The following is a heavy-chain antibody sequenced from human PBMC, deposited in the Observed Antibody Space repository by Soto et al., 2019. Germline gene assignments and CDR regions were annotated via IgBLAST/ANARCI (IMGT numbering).Heavy chain of an antibody. J-gene: IGHJ6*02. V-gene: IGHV4-59*01. Sequence: SETLFLTCTVSGGSISSYYWSWIRQPPGKGLEWIGYIYYSGSTNYNPSLKSRVTISVDTSKNQFSLKLSSVTAADTAVYYCAREYSSRGGMDVWGQGTTVTVSS. CDR1: GGSISSYY. D-gene: IGHD6-13*01. CDR2: IYYSGST. CDR3: AREYSSRGGMDV.